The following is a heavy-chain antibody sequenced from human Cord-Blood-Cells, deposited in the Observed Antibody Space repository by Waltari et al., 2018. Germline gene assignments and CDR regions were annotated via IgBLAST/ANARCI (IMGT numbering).Heavy chain of an antibody. Sequence: QVQLQQWGAGLLKPSETLSLTCAVHGGSFSGYYWSWIRQPPGKGLEWIGEINHSGSTNYNPSLKSRVTISVDTSKNQFSLKLSSVTAADTAVYYCARVNDFWSGYYYYYYYGMDVWGQGTTVTVSS. D-gene: IGHD3-3*01. J-gene: IGHJ6*02. V-gene: IGHV4-34*01. CDR1: GGSFSGYY. CDR2: INHSGST. CDR3: ARVNDFWSGYYYYYYYGMDV.